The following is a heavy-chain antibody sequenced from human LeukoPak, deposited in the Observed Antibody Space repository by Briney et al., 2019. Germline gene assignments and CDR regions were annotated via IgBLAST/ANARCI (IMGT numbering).Heavy chain of an antibody. CDR2: IYSGGST. J-gene: IGHJ4*02. V-gene: IGHV3-53*01. CDR1: GFTFSSNY. D-gene: IGHD1-26*01. CDR3: ARDGGWELPMYYFDY. Sequence: SGGSLRLSCAASGFTFSSNYMSWVRQAPGKGLEWVSVIYSGGSTYYADSVKGRFTISRDNSKNTLYLQMNSLRAEDTAVYYCARDGGWELPMYYFDYWGQGTLVTVSS.